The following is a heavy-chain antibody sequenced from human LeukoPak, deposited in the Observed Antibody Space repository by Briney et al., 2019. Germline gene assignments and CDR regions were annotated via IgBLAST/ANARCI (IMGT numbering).Heavy chain of an antibody. CDR3: ARHTLGVVGATAYFDY. CDR2: IYHSGST. CDR1: GYSISSGYY. D-gene: IGHD1-26*01. V-gene: IGHV4-38-2*01. J-gene: IGHJ4*02. Sequence: PSETLSLTCAVSGYSISSGYYWGWIRPPPGEGLEWIGIIYHSGSTYYNPSHKSIVTISVDTSKNQFSLKLSSVTAADTAVYYCARHTLGVVGATAYFDYWGQGTLVTVSS.